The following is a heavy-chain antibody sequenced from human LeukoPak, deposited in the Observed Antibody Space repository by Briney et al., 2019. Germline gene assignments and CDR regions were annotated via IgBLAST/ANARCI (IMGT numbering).Heavy chain of an antibody. CDR2: IYVTGTT. CDR3: ARGGPDLAREYFQY. V-gene: IGHV4-4*07. D-gene: IGHD5-12*01. J-gene: IGHJ1*01. Sequence: PSETLSLTCTVSGGSISTNYWNWIRQPAGKGLEWIGRIYVTGTTYYNPSLKSRLTMSVDASRNQFFLNLSTVSVADTAVYYCARGGPDLAREYFQYWGQGTLVTVS. CDR1: GGSISTNY.